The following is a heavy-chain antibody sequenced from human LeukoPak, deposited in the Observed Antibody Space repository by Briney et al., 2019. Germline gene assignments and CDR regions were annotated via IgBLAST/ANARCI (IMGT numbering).Heavy chain of an antibody. V-gene: IGHV4-4*02. D-gene: IGHD2-15*01. J-gene: IGHJ5*02. Sequence: SETLSLTCAVSGGSISSSNWWSWVRQPPGKGLEWIGEIYHSGSTDYNPSLKSRVTISVDKSKNQFSLKLSSVTAADTAVYYCARDVGDCSGGSCYSWFDPWGQGTLVTVSS. CDR1: GGSISSSNW. CDR2: IYHSGST. CDR3: ARDVGDCSGGSCYSWFDP.